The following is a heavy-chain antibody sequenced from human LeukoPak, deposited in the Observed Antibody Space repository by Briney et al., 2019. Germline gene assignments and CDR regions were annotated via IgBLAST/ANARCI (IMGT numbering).Heavy chain of an antibody. CDR2: INWNGGST. Sequence: GGSLRLSCAAPGVTFDDYGMSSVRQAPGKGLEWVCGINWNGGSTGYANSAKRRFTVSRNNANNSLYLQMNSLRPEDTALYYCARDQLWLRADYMAVWGNGTTVTVSS. D-gene: IGHD5-12*01. CDR1: GVTFDDYG. V-gene: IGHV3-20*04. CDR3: ARDQLWLRADYMAV. J-gene: IGHJ6*03.